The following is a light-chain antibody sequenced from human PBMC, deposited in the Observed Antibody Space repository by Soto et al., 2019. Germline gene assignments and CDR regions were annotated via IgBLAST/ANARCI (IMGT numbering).Light chain of an antibody. J-gene: IGKJ1*01. CDR3: LKYYNSPT. CDR2: GAS. V-gene: IGKV3-20*01. Sequence: PGERATLSCRASQSLGGSQLAWYQQKPGQAPRLLIYGASTRATGIPDRFSGSRSGTDFTLTISRLEPEDFAVYYCLKYYNSPTFGQGTKVELK. CDR1: QSLGGSQ.